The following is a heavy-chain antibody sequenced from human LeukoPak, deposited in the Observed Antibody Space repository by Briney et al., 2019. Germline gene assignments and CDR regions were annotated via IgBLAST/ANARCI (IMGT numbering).Heavy chain of an antibody. D-gene: IGHD3-10*01. Sequence: AGGSLRLSCAASGFTISSYWMSWVRQAPGKGLEWVANIKQDGSEKYYVGSVKGRFTISSDNAKSSLYLQMNSLRAEDTAVYYCARSIRGSARFDYWGQGTLVTVSS. V-gene: IGHV3-7*04. J-gene: IGHJ4*02. CDR3: ARSIRGSARFDY. CDR2: IKQDGSEK. CDR1: GFTISSYW.